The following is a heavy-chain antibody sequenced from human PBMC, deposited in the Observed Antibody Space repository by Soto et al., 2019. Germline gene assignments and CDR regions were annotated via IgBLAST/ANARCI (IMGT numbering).Heavy chain of an antibody. D-gene: IGHD3-10*01. CDR1: GYTFTDYG. CDR3: ARGVGSGSYYNQYNWFDP. J-gene: IGHJ5*02. Sequence: ASMKVSCKASGYTFTDYGISWVRQAPGQGLEWMGWISAYNGNTKYAQKFQGRVTMTTDTSTSTAYMELRSLRSDDTAVYYCARGVGSGSYYNQYNWFDPWGQGTLVTVSS. V-gene: IGHV1-18*01. CDR2: ISAYNGNT.